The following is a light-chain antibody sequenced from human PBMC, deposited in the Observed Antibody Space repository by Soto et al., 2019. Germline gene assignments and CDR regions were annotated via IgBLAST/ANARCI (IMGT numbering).Light chain of an antibody. CDR2: AAS. V-gene: IGKV1-27*01. J-gene: IGKJ2*01. CDR3: QKYNSASYT. Sequence: DIQMTQSPSSLSASVGDRVTITCRASQGISNYLAWYQQKPAKVPKLLIYAASTWQSGVPSRFSGSGSGTDFTLTISSLQPEYVATYYCQKYNSASYTFGQWTKLEIK. CDR1: QGISNY.